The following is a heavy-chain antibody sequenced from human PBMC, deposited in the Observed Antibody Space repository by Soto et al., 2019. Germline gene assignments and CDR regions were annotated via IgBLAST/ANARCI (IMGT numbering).Heavy chain of an antibody. D-gene: IGHD2-2*01. CDR3: ARGPRIVAVPAAISRYFDWLPFDY. V-gene: IGHV3-30-3*01. CDR1: GFTFSSYA. J-gene: IGHJ4*02. CDR2: ISYDGSNK. Sequence: HPGGSLRLSCAASGFTFSSYAMHWVRQAPGKGLEWVAVISYDGSNKYYADSVKGRFTISRDNSKNTLYLQMNSLRAEDTAVYYCARGPRIVAVPAAISRYFDWLPFDYWGQGTLVTVSS.